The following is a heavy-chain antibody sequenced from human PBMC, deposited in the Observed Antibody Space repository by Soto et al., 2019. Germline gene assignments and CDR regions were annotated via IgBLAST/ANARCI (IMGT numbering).Heavy chain of an antibody. CDR3: ATTRGKPGYWFDP. Sequence: SETLSLTCAVYGGSFGGYYGSWIRQPPGKGLEWIGEINHSGSTNYNPSLKSRVTISVDTSKNQFSLKLSSVTAADTAVYYCATTRGKPGYWFDPWGQGTLVTVSS. CDR1: GGSFGGYY. J-gene: IGHJ5*02. CDR2: INHSGST. V-gene: IGHV4-34*01. D-gene: IGHD3-16*01.